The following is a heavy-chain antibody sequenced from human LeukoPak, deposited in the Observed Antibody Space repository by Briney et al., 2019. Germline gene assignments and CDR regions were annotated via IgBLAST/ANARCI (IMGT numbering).Heavy chain of an antibody. CDR2: IYYSGST. V-gene: IGHV4-59*01. J-gene: IGHJ4*02. D-gene: IGHD3-22*01. CDR1: GGSISSYY. Sequence: SETLSLTCTVSGGSISSYYWSWIRQPPGKGLEWIGYIYYSGSTNYNPSLKSRVTILVNTSKNQFSLKLISVTAADTAVYYCAREGRLGGSGYYALDHWGQGTLVTVSS. CDR3: AREGRLGGSGYYALDH.